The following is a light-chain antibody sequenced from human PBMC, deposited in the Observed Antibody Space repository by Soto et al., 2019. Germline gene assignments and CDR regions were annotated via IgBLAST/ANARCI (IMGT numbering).Light chain of an antibody. Sequence: QSVLTQPPSASGTPGQRVTISCSGSSSNIGSNTVNWYQQLPGTAPKLLIYSNNQRPSGVPDRFSGSKSGTSASLAISGLQSEDEADYYCAAWDDSLNGNVVFGGGTQLNVL. CDR2: SNN. J-gene: IGLJ2*01. CDR3: AAWDDSLNGNVV. V-gene: IGLV1-44*01. CDR1: SSNIGSNT.